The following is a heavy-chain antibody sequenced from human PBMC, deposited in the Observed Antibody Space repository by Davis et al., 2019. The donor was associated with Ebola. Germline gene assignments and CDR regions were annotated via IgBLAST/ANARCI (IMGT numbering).Heavy chain of an antibody. CDR3: ARERDYGDNNWFDP. Sequence: SVKVSCKASGGTFSSYAISWVRQAPGQGLEWMGGIIPIFGTANYAQKFQGRVTITADKSTSTAYMELSSLRSEDTAVYYCARERDYGDNNWFDPWGQGTLVTVSS. CDR1: GGTFSSYA. J-gene: IGHJ5*02. V-gene: IGHV1-69*06. D-gene: IGHD4-17*01. CDR2: IIPIFGTA.